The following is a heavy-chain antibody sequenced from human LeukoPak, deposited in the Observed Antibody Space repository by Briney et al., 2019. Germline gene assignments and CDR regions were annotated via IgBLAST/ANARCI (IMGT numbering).Heavy chain of an antibody. D-gene: IGHD6-19*01. CDR3: ARHYSSGWYVMGD. V-gene: IGHV4-59*08. CDR2: IYYSGST. J-gene: IGHJ4*02. Sequence: PSETLSLTCTVSGGSISSYYWSWIRQPPGKGLEWIGYIYYSGSTNYNPSLKSRVTISVDTSKNQFSLKLSSVTAADTAMYYCARHYSSGWYVMGDWGQGTLVTVSS. CDR1: GGSISSYY.